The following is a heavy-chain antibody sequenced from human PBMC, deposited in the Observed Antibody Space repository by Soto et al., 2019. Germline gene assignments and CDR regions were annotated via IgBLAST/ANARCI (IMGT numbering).Heavy chain of an antibody. J-gene: IGHJ3*02. CDR1: GFTFSSYG. CDR3: ASGDDAFDI. V-gene: IGHV3-30*03. Sequence: QVPLVESGGGVVQPGRSLRLSCAASGFTFSSYGMHWVRQAPGKGLEWVAVISYDGSNKYYADSVKGRFTISRDNSKNTLYLQMNSLRAEDTAVYYCASGDDAFDIWGQGTMVTVSS. D-gene: IGHD7-27*01. CDR2: ISYDGSNK.